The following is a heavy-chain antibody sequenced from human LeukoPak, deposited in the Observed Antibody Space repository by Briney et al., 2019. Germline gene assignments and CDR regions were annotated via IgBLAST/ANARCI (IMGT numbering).Heavy chain of an antibody. V-gene: IGHV3-21*01. CDR1: GFTFSSYS. CDR2: ISSSSSYI. Sequence: MTGGSLRLSCAASGFTFSSYSMNWVRQAPGKGLEWVSSISSSSSYIYYADSVKGRFTISRDNAKNSLYLQMNSLRAEDTAVYYCARATNLLLRGYYHMDVWGKGTTVTVSS. J-gene: IGHJ6*03. D-gene: IGHD2/OR15-2a*01. CDR3: ARATNLLLRGYYHMDV.